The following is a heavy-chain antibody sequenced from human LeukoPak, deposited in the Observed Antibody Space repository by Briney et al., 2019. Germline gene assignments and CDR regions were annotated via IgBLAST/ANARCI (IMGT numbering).Heavy chain of an antibody. Sequence: SETLSLTCTVSGGSISSSSYYWGWIRQPPGKGLEWIGSIYYSGSTYYNPSLKSRVTISVDTSKNQFSLKLSSVTAADTAVYYCARDTAPHYDILTGYSNYYYYGMDVWGQGTTVTVSS. CDR1: GGSISSSSYY. V-gene: IGHV4-39*07. CDR3: ARDTAPHYDILTGYSNYYYYGMDV. D-gene: IGHD3-9*01. J-gene: IGHJ6*02. CDR2: IYYSGST.